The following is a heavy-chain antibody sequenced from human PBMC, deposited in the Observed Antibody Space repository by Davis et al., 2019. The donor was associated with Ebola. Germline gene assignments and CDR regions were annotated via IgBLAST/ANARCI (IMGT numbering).Heavy chain of an antibody. D-gene: IGHD6-19*01. Sequence: SETLSPTCAVYGGSFRGYYWSWIRQPPGKELEWIGEINHSGSTNYNPSLKSRVTISVDTSKNQFSLKLSSVTAADTAVYYCARGPTVAGLDYWGQGTLVTVSS. V-gene: IGHV4-34*01. CDR3: ARGPTVAGLDY. CDR2: INHSGST. J-gene: IGHJ4*02. CDR1: GGSFRGYY.